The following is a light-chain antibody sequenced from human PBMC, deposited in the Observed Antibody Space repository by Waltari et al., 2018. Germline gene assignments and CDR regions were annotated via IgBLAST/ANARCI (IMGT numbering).Light chain of an antibody. J-gene: IGLJ2*01. CDR3: AAWDYSLNGVL. CDR1: NSNIGSNP. V-gene: IGLV1-44*01. Sequence: QSVVTQPPSASGTPGQRVTISCSGSNSNIGSNPVNWYQQLPGTAPKVLIYSNNQRPSGLHDRFSGSKSGTSASLAISGLQSEDDADYYCAAWDYSLNGVLFGGGTKLTVL. CDR2: SNN.